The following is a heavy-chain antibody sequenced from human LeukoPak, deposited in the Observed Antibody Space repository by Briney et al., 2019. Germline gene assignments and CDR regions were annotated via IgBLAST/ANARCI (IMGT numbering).Heavy chain of an antibody. CDR2: IIPIFGTA. Sequence: GASVKVSCKASGGTFSSYAISWVRQAPGQGLEWMGGIIPIFGTANYAQKFQGRVTLTRDTSTSTVYMELSSLRSEDTAVYYCATCCRGGSSWGQGTLVTVSS. D-gene: IGHD3-10*01. CDR3: ATCCRGGSS. V-gene: IGHV1-69*05. J-gene: IGHJ5*02. CDR1: GGTFSSYA.